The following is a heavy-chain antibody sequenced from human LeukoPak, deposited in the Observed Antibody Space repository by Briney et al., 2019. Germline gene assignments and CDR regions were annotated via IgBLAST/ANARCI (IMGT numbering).Heavy chain of an antibody. Sequence: GGSLRLSCAASGFTFSSYSMNWVRQAPGKGLEWVSSISSSSSYIYYADSVEGRFTISRDNAKSSLYLQMNSLRAEDTAVYYCASYSSSWETFDYWGQGTLVTVSS. V-gene: IGHV3-21*01. CDR2: ISSSSSYI. CDR3: ASYSSSWETFDY. D-gene: IGHD6-13*01. J-gene: IGHJ4*02. CDR1: GFTFSSYS.